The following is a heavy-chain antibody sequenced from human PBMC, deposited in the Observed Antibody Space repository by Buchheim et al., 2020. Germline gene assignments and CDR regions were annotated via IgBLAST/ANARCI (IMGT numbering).Heavy chain of an antibody. CDR1: GLTFSSYA. Sequence: EVQLLESGGGLVQPGGSLRLSCAASGLTFSSYAMSWVRQAPGKGLEWVSVISGSGGSTYYAHSVKGRFPISRDNSKTTPYLQMNSLRADDTAVYYCVVVPASIAYSYYYGLDVWGQGTT. CDR2: ISGSGGST. CDR3: VVVPASIAYSYYYGLDV. J-gene: IGHJ6*02. V-gene: IGHV3-23*01. D-gene: IGHD2-2*01.